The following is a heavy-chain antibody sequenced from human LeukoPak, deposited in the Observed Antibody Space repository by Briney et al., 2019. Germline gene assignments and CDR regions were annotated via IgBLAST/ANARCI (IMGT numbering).Heavy chain of an antibody. CDR3: AKTSSTSCYSCVFDY. V-gene: IGHV3-23*01. CDR1: GLTFSSYA. D-gene: IGHD2-2*01. Sequence: GGSLRLSCAASGLTFSSYAMSWVRQAPGKGLEWVSVISGSGDSAYYADSVKGRFTISRDNSKNTLSLQMNSLRAEDTAIYYCAKTSSTSCYSCVFDYWGQGTLVTVSS. J-gene: IGHJ4*02. CDR2: ISGSGDSA.